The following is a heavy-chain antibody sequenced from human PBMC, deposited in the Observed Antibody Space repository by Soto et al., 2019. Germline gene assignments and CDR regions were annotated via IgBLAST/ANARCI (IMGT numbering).Heavy chain of an antibody. CDR2: IIPIFGTP. Sequence: QVQLVQSGAEVKKPGSSVKVSCKASGGIFSTYAISWLRQAPGQGLEWMGGIIPIFGTPNYAQRFQGGGTITADESTTTSYMELSRLKSEDTAVYYCARDRDDYGSGNYYNRIDFWGQGTLVTVSS. CDR1: GGIFSTYA. D-gene: IGHD3-10*01. J-gene: IGHJ4*02. V-gene: IGHV1-69*01. CDR3: ARDRDDYGSGNYYNRIDF.